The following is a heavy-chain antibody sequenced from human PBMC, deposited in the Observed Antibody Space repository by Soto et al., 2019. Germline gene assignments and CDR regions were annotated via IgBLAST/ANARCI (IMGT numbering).Heavy chain of an antibody. CDR3: ARSGSSSAYYSYGMDV. V-gene: IGHV5-10-1*01. Sequence: PGESLKISCKGSGYSFTSYWISWVRQMPGKGLEWMGRIDPSDSYTNYSPSFQGHVTISADKSISTAYLQWSSLKASDTAMYYCARSGSSSAYYSYGMDVWGQGTTVTVSS. CDR1: GYSFTSYW. J-gene: IGHJ6*02. D-gene: IGHD6-6*01. CDR2: IDPSDSYT.